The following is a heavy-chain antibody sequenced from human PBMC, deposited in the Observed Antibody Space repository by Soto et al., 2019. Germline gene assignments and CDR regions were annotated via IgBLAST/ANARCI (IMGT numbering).Heavy chain of an antibody. V-gene: IGHV3-13*01. J-gene: IGHJ4*02. CDR2: IGAAGDT. Sequence: EVQLVESGGGLVQPGGSLRLSCAASGFTFSSYDMHWVRQVTGKGLEWVSAIGAAGDTYYPDSVKGRFTNSRENAKNSLYLQMNSLRAEDTAVYYCASGGWGSSWYEGGSRIDYWGQGTLVTVSS. CDR1: GFTFSSYD. D-gene: IGHD6-13*01. CDR3: ASGGWGSSWYEGGSRIDY.